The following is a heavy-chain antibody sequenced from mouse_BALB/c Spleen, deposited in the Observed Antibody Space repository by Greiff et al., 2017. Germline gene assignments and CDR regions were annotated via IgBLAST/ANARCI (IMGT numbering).Heavy chain of an antibody. CDR2: INPYYGST. CDR1: GYSFTDYI. CDR3: ARQGPYAMDY. J-gene: IGHJ4*01. Sequence: VQLQQTGPELVKPGASVKISCKASGYSFTDYIMLWVKQSHGKSLEWIGNINPYYGSTSYNLKFKGKATLTVDKSSSTAYMQLNSLTSEDSAVYYCARQGPYAMDYWGQGTSVTVSS. V-gene: IGHV1-39*01.